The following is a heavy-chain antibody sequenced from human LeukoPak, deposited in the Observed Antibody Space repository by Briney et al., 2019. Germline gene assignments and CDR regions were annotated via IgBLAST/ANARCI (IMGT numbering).Heavy chain of an antibody. CDR3: ASVAGGSSGWYS. CDR2: ISISSSTM. J-gene: IGHJ4*02. V-gene: IGHV3-48*04. CDR1: GFTFSSYS. D-gene: IGHD6-19*01. Sequence: PGGSLRLSCAASGFTFSSYSMNWDRQAPGKGLEWVSYISISSSTMYYADSVKGRFTISRDNAKNSLYLQMNSLRAEDTAVYYCASVAGGSSGWYSWGQGTLVTVSS.